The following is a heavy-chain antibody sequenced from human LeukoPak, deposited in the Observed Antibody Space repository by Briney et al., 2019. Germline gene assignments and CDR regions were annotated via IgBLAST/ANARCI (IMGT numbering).Heavy chain of an antibody. D-gene: IGHD1-26*01. Sequence: PGGSLRLSCTASGFNLNNHAMSWVRQAPGKGLEWLGFIKTEGYGGTADYAASVKGRFTISRDDSTNIAYLQMNGLKNEDTAVYYCARDFHISAYYGFGDLWGQGTLVSVSS. CDR1: GFNLNNHA. J-gene: IGHJ5*02. CDR3: ARDFHISAYYGFGDL. CDR2: IKTEGYGGTA. V-gene: IGHV3-49*04.